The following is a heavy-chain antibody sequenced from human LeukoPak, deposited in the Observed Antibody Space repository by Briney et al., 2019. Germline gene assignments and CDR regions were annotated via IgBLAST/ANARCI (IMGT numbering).Heavy chain of an antibody. D-gene: IGHD3-22*01. CDR3: ARGLYYYDDDY. J-gene: IGHJ4*02. CDR1: GGSISSYY. CDR2: IYYSGST. Sequence: PSETLSLTCTVSGGSISSYYWSWIRQPPGKGLEWIGYIYYSGSTNYNPSLKSRVTILVDASKNQFSLKLSSVTAADTAVYYCARGLYYYDDDYWGQGTLVTVSS. V-gene: IGHV4-59*01.